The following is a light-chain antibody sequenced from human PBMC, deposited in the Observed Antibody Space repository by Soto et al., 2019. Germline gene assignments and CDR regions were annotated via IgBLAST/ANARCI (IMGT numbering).Light chain of an antibody. CDR1: SSNIGAGYD. CDR3: QSYDTSPSGYV. CDR2: ANK. J-gene: IGLJ1*01. V-gene: IGLV1-40*01. Sequence: QYVLTQPPSVSWAPGQRVTISCTVSSSNIGAGYDVHWYQQLPGTAPKLLIYANKNRPAGVPDRFSASKSGTSASLAITGLQAEDEADYYCQSYDTSPSGYVFGTGTKVTVL.